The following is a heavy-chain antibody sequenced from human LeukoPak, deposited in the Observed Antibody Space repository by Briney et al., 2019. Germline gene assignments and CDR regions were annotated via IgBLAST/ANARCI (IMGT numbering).Heavy chain of an antibody. D-gene: IGHD3-10*01. J-gene: IGHJ4*02. CDR3: AKDWPGYGSESYPDY. Sequence: GGSLRLSCAASGFPFSSYGMHEVRQAPGKGLEWVAALSYEGNKKNYADSVKGRFTISRDNSKNALYLQMNGLRAEDTAVYFCAKDWPGYGSESYPDYWGQGTLVTVSS. V-gene: IGHV3-30*18. CDR1: GFPFSSYG. CDR2: LSYEGNKK.